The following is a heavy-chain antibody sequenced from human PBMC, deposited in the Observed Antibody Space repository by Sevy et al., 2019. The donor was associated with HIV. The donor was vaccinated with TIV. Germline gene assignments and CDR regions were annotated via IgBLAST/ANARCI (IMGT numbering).Heavy chain of an antibody. CDR3: ARDKKNYDRSVYYDAFDI. D-gene: IGHD3-22*01. Sequence: GGSLRLSCAASGFTLSSFWMTWVRQAPGKGLEWVANIKENGSDKNYLDSVKGRFTISRDNAKNSLYLQMNSLRAEDTAVYYCARDKKNYDRSVYYDAFDIWGQGTMVTVSS. J-gene: IGHJ3*02. V-gene: IGHV3-7*03. CDR1: GFTLSSFW. CDR2: IKENGSDK.